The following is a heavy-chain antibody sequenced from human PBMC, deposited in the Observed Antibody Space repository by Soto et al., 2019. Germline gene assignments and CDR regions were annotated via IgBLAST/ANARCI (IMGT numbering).Heavy chain of an antibody. J-gene: IGHJ6*02. D-gene: IGHD6-6*01. CDR2: ISYDGSNK. V-gene: IGHV3-30*18. CDR3: AKEVQLAWYYYYYGMDV. Sequence: GGSLRLSCAASGFTFSSYGMHWVRQAPGKGLEWVAVISYDGSNKYYADSVKGRFTISRDNSKNTLYLQMNSLRAEDTAVYYCAKEVQLAWYYYYYGMDVWGQGTTVTVSS. CDR1: GFTFSSYG.